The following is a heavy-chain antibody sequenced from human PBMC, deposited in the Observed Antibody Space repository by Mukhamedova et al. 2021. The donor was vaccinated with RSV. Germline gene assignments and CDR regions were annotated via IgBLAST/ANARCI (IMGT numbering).Heavy chain of an antibody. J-gene: IGHJ4*02. CDR3: AGQDYVWGSNDY. V-gene: IGHV5-51*01. Sequence: IYLGDSETRYSPSFQGQVTISADKSIRTAYLQWSSLKASDTAIYYCAGQDYVWGSNDYWGQGTLVTVSS. D-gene: IGHD3-16*01. CDR2: IYLGDSET.